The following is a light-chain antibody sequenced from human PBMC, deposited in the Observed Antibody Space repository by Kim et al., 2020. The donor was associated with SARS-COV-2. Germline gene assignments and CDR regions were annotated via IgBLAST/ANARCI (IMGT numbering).Light chain of an antibody. V-gene: IGKV3-11*01. Sequence: SPGERATLSCRASQSVGTSLAWYQQRPGQPPRLLIYDTFNRATGIPDRFSGSGSGTDFTLTISSLESEDFAVYYCQQRSNWPPALSFGGGTKLEIK. CDR2: DTF. CDR1: QSVGTS. J-gene: IGKJ4*01. CDR3: QQRSNWPPALS.